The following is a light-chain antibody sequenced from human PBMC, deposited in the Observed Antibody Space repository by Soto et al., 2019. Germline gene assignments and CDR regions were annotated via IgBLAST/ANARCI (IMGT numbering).Light chain of an antibody. V-gene: IGLV1-44*01. CDR1: NSNIGSNA. Sequence: QSVLTQPPSASGTPGQRVSISCSGSNSNIGSNAVTWYQQLPGTAPKLLIYGQNQRPSGVPDRFSGSKSGTSASLAISGLQSDDEAHYYCAVWDDSLDGRVFGGGTQLTVL. CDR2: GQN. CDR3: AVWDDSLDGRV. J-gene: IGLJ2*01.